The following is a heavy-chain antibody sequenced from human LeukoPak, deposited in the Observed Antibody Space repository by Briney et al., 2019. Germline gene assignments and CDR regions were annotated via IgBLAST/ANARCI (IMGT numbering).Heavy chain of an antibody. CDR2: ISYDGSNK. CDR1: GFTFSSYS. V-gene: IGHV3-30*18. J-gene: IGHJ4*02. Sequence: GSLRLSCAASGFTFSSYSMNWVRQAPGKGLEWVAVISYDGSNKYYADSVKGRFTISRDNSKNTLYLQMNSLRAEDTAVYYCAKDRGWGYWGQGTLVTVSS. D-gene: IGHD3-10*01. CDR3: AKDRGWGY.